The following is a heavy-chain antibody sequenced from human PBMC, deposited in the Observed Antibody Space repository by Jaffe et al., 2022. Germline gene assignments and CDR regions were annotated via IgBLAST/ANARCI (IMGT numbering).Heavy chain of an antibody. CDR2: IYTSGST. J-gene: IGHJ3*02. CDR3: ARAPNHCGGDCYSEAFDI. D-gene: IGHD2-21*02. V-gene: IGHV4-61*02. CDR1: GGSISSGSYY. Sequence: QVQLQESGPGLVKPSQTLSLTCTVSGGSISSGSYYWSWIRQPAGKGLEWIGRIYTSGSTNYNPSLKSRVTISVDTSKNQFSLKLSSVTAADTAVYYCARAPNHCGGDCYSEAFDIWGQGTMVTVSS.